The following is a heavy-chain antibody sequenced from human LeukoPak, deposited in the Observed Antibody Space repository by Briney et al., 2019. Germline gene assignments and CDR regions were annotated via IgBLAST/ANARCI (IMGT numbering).Heavy chain of an antibody. Sequence: ASVKVSCKASGYTFTGYYIHWVRQAPGQGLEWMGWINPNSGGTNYAQKFQGRVTITRNTSISTAYMELSSLRSEDTAVYYCARDYAGGWFDPWGQGTLVTVSS. V-gene: IGHV1-2*02. CDR2: INPNSGGT. CDR1: GYTFTGYY. D-gene: IGHD3-10*01. J-gene: IGHJ5*02. CDR3: ARDYAGGWFDP.